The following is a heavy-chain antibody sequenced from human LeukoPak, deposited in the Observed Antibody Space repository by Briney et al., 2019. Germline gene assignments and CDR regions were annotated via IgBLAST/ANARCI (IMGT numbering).Heavy chain of an antibody. CDR3: SGLAEDWGSFEF. V-gene: IGHV4-59*08. J-gene: IGHJ3*01. CDR1: GGSISSYY. D-gene: IGHD3-16*01. Sequence: SETLSLTCTVSGGSISSYYWSWIRQPPGKGLEWIGYIYYSGSTNYNPSLKSRVTISVDTSKNQFSLKLSSVTAADTAVYYCSGLAEDWGSFEFWGQGTMVTVSS. CDR2: IYYSGST.